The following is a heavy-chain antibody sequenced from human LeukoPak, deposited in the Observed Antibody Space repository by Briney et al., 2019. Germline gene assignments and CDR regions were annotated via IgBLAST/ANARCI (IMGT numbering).Heavy chain of an antibody. Sequence: ASVKVSCKASGYTFTSYDINWVRQATVQGLEWMGWMNPNSGNTGYAHKFQGRVTMTRNTSISTAYMELSSMRSEDTAVYYCARALTPSTGYYYDSSGYYWFDPWGQGTLVTVSS. J-gene: IGHJ5*02. V-gene: IGHV1-8*01. CDR3: ARALTPSTGYYYDSSGYYWFDP. CDR1: GYTFTSYD. CDR2: MNPNSGNT. D-gene: IGHD3-22*01.